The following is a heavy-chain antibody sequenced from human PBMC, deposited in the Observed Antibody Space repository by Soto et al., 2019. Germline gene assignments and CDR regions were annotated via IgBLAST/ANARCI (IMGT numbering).Heavy chain of an antibody. Sequence: QVQLVQSGAEVKKPGSSVTVSCKASGGTFSSYAISWVRQAPGQGLEWMGGIIPIFGTANYAQKFQGRVTITADESTRTADMELSSLRSEDTAVYYCSNYDIVTGPRAGFDPWGQVTLFTVSS. CDR2: IIPIFGTA. CDR3: SNYDIVTGPRAGFDP. D-gene: IGHD3-9*01. J-gene: IGHJ5*02. CDR1: GGTFSSYA. V-gene: IGHV1-69*01.